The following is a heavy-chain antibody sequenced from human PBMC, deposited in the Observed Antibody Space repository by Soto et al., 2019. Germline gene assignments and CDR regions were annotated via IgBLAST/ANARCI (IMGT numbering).Heavy chain of an antibody. CDR3: ARVTFGGVIVVDY. D-gene: IGHD3-16*02. CDR1: GGSISSYY. CDR2: IYYSGST. V-gene: IGHV4-59*12. Sequence: SETLSLTCTVSGGSISSYYWSWIRQPPGKGLEWIGYIYYSGSTYYNPSLKSRVTISVDTSKNQFSLKLSSVTAADTAVYYCARVTFGGVIVVDYWGQGTLVTVSS. J-gene: IGHJ4*02.